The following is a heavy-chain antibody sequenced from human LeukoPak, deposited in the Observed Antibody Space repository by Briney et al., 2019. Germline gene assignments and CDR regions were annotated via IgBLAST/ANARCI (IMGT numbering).Heavy chain of an antibody. CDR1: GFTFSSYS. D-gene: IGHD3-10*02. CDR3: AELGITMIGGV. J-gene: IGHJ6*04. Sequence: GGSLRLSCAASGFTFSSYSMNWIRQAPGKGLEWVSYISSSGSTIYYADSVKGRFTISRDNAKNSLYLQMNSLRAEDTAVYYCAELGITMIGGVWGKGTTVTTSS. V-gene: IGHV3-48*04. CDR2: ISSSGSTI.